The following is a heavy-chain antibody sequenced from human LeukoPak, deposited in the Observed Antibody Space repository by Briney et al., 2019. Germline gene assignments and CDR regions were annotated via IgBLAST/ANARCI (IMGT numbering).Heavy chain of an antibody. CDR3: ATTVRENFDY. J-gene: IGHJ4*02. Sequence: PGGSLRLSCVLSGFSFSSYATSWVRQAPGKGLEWVSTISGSGGSTYYADSVKGRFTISRDNSKNTLYLQMNSLRGEDTAVYYCATTVRENFDYWGQGTLVTVSS. D-gene: IGHD4-17*01. CDR2: ISGSGGST. V-gene: IGHV3-23*01. CDR1: GFSFSSYA.